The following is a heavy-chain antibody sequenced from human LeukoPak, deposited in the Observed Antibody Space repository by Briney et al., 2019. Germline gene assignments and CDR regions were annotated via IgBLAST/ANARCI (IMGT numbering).Heavy chain of an antibody. D-gene: IGHD2-8*01. J-gene: IGHJ4*02. V-gene: IGHV3-23*01. CDR3: AKEMWALVYGTFDC. CDR2: ICGSGGST. CDR1: GFTFSSYA. Sequence: QPGGSLRLSCAASGFTFSSYAMSWVRQAPGKGLEWVSAICGSGGSTYYADSVKGRVTISRDNSKNTLYLQMNSLRAEDTAVYYSAKEMWALVYGTFDCWGQGTLVTVSS.